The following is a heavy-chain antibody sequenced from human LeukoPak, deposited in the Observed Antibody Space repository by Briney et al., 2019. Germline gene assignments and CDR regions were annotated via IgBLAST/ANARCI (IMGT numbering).Heavy chain of an antibody. CDR1: GFTFSSYA. Sequence: GGSLRLSCAASGFTFSSYAMSWVRQAPGKGLEWVSAISGSGGSTYYADSVKGRFTISRDNSKNTLYLQMNSLRAEDTAVHYCAKADRVAIWFGETPGSTPFDYWGQGTLVTVSS. D-gene: IGHD3-10*01. CDR3: AKADRVAIWFGETPGSTPFDY. V-gene: IGHV3-23*01. CDR2: ISGSGGST. J-gene: IGHJ4*02.